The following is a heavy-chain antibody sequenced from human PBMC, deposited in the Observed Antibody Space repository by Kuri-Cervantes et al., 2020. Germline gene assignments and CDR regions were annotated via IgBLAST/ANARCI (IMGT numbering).Heavy chain of an antibody. CDR1: GGSISSSSYY. Sequence: GGSLRLSCTVPGGSISSSSYYWGWIRQPPGKGLEWVAVIWYDGSNKYYADSVKGRFTISRDNSKNTLYLQMNSLRAEDTAVYYCARDRDYGDYEEYYYYGMDVWGQGTTVTVSS. J-gene: IGHJ6*02. V-gene: IGHV3-33*08. D-gene: IGHD4-17*01. CDR2: IWYDGSNK. CDR3: ARDRDYGDYEEYYYYGMDV.